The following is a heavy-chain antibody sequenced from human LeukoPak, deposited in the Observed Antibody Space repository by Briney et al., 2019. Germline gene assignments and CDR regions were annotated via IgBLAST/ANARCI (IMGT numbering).Heavy chain of an antibody. J-gene: IGHJ4*02. V-gene: IGHV3-74*01. CDR1: GFTFSNYW. Sequence: GGSLRLSCAASGFTFSNYWMNWVRQAPGKGLVWVSRIKNDGGTSYADSVKGRFTISRDNAKNTLYLQMNSLRAEDTAVYYCARGLSGSSSPLYPFDSWGQGALVTVSS. CDR2: IKNDGGT. CDR3: ARGLSGSSSPLYPFDS. D-gene: IGHD6-6*01.